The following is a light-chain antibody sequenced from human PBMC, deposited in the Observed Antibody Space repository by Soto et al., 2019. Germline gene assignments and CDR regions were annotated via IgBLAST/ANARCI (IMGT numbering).Light chain of an antibody. V-gene: IGLV1-44*01. CDR2: NNN. CDR3: AVWDDSLSGMI. CDR1: SSNIETNT. Sequence: QSVLTQPPSASGTPGQRVTISCSGSSSNIETNTVDWYQHLPGTAPKVLIFNNNQRPSAVPDRFSGSKSGTSASLAISGLQSEDEAHYYCAVWDDSLSGMIFXGGTKVTVL. J-gene: IGLJ2*01.